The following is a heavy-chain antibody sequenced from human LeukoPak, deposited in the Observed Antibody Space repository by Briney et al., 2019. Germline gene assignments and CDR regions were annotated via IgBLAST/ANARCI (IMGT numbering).Heavy chain of an antibody. D-gene: IGHD1-14*01. CDR2: ISAGGDMT. Sequence: GGSLRLSCAASGFTFSSYAMTWVRQAPGKELEWVSSISAGGDMTYYADSVKGRFTISRDNSKNTLYLQMNSLRPEDTAVYYCASRNRAWHHFDYWGQGTLVTVSS. J-gene: IGHJ4*02. CDR1: GFTFSSYA. CDR3: ASRNRAWHHFDY. V-gene: IGHV3-23*01.